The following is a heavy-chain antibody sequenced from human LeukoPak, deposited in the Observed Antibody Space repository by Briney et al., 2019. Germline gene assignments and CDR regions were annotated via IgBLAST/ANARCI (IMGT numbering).Heavy chain of an antibody. Sequence: GRSLRLSCAASGFTFSSYGMHWVRQAPGKGLEWVAVIWYDGSNKYYADSVKGRFTISRDNSKNTLYLQMNSPRAEDTAVYYCARDSCSSTSCYAAFDYWGQGTLVTVSS. CDR3: ARDSCSSTSCYAAFDY. CDR2: IWYDGSNK. CDR1: GFTFSSYG. D-gene: IGHD2-2*01. J-gene: IGHJ4*02. V-gene: IGHV3-33*01.